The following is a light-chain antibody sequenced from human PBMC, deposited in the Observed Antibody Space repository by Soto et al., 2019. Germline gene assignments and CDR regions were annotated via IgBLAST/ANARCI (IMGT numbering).Light chain of an antibody. CDR2: AAS. CDR3: QHHGTSPRNT. J-gene: IGKJ2*01. V-gene: IGKV3-20*01. CDR1: QSLTNSY. Sequence: DIVLTQSPGTLSLSPGERATLSCRASQSLTNSYLAWYQQKPGQAPRLLIYAASTRATGIPDRFSGSVSGTEFSLTISRLEPEDFAVYYCQHHGTSPRNTFGQGTKLEIK.